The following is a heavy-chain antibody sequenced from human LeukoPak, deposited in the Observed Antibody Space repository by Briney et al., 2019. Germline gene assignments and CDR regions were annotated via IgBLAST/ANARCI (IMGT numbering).Heavy chain of an antibody. D-gene: IGHD3-16*02. CDR2: IYYSGST. CDR3: ATEYDYVWGSYRYGGVFFDY. V-gene: IGHV4-34*01. J-gene: IGHJ4*02. CDR1: GGSFSGYY. Sequence: SETLSLTCAVYGGSFSGYYWGWIRQPPGKGLEWIGSIYYSGSTYYNPSLKSRVTISVDTSKNQFSLKLSSVTAADTAVYYCATEYDYVWGSYRYGGVFFDYWGQGTLVTVSS.